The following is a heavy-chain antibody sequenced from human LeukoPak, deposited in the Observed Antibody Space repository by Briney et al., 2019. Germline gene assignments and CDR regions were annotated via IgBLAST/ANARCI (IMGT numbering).Heavy chain of an antibody. D-gene: IGHD6-13*01. V-gene: IGHV1-2*02. Sequence: SVKVSRTASGYTFTGYYMHWVRHAPGQGLEWMGWINPNSGGTNYAQKFQGRVTMTRDTSISTAYMELSRLRSDDTAVYYCARSIAVAGTQDFQHWGQGTLVTVSS. CDR3: ARSIAVAGTQDFQH. J-gene: IGHJ1*01. CDR1: GYTFTGYY. CDR2: INPNSGGT.